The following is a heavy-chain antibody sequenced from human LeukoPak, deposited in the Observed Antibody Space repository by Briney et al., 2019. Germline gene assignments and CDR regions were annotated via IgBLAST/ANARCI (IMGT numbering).Heavy chain of an antibody. J-gene: IGHJ4*02. CDR2: IYYSGST. V-gene: IGHV4-59*01. CDR1: GGSISTYY. D-gene: IGHD4-17*01. Sequence: SETLSLTCTVSGGSISTYYWNWIRQPPGKGLEWIGYIYYSGSTNYNPSLKSRVTISVDTSKNQFSLKLSSVTAADTAVYYCARDNTRRRYYGAWDYWGQGTLVTVSS. CDR3: ARDNTRRRYYGAWDY.